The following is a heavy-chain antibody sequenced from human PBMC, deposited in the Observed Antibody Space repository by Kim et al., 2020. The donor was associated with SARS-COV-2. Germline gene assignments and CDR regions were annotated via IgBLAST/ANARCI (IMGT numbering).Heavy chain of an antibody. CDR3: ARVSDYDIWYYFDY. CDR1: GFTFSDYY. J-gene: IGHJ4*02. V-gene: IGHV3-11*01. Sequence: GGSLRLSCAASGFTFSDYYMSWIRQAPGKGLEWVSYISSSGSTIYYADSVKGRFTISRDNAKNSLYLQMNSLRAEDTAVYYCARVSDYDIWYYFDYWGQGTLVTVSS. D-gene: IGHD5-12*01. CDR2: ISSSGSTI.